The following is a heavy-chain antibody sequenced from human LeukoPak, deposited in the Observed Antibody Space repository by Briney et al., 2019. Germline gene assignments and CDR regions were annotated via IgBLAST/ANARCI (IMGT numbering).Heavy chain of an antibody. CDR1: GYTFTSYG. CDR3: AITSWGTYYYDSSGFDALDI. J-gene: IGHJ3*02. CDR2: ISAYNGNT. D-gene: IGHD3-22*01. V-gene: IGHV1-18*01. Sequence: GASVKVSCKASGYTFTSYGISWVRQAPGQGLEWMGWISAYNGNTNYAQKLQGRVTMTTDTSTSTAYMELRSLRSDDTAVYYCAITSWGTYYYDSSGFDALDIWGQGTMVTVSS.